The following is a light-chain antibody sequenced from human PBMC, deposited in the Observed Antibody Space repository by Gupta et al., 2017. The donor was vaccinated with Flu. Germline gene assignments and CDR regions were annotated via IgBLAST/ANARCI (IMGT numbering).Light chain of an antibody. CDR3: LLYCGGSWV. CDR2: NTD. CDR1: TGAVTSGHY. Sequence: QTVVTQEPSRTVSPEGTDTLSCTCNTGAVTSGHYPNWFRQKPGQAPGALIYNTDNKHSWTPARFSGSLLGGRAALSLSRVQPEDEAEYYCLLYCGGSWVFGGGTKLTVL. V-gene: IGLV7-43*01. J-gene: IGLJ3*02.